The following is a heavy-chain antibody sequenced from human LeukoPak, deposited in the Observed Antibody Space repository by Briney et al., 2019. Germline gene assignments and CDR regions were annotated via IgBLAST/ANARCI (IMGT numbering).Heavy chain of an antibody. J-gene: IGHJ3*02. Sequence: GGSLRLSCAASGFTFSSYSMSWVRQAPGKGLEWVGRIKSKTDGGTTDYAAPVKGRFTISRDDSKNTLYLQMNSLKTEDTAVYYCTTDPPGAFDIWGQGTMVTVSS. CDR2: IKSKTDGGTT. D-gene: IGHD3-10*01. V-gene: IGHV3-15*01. CDR1: GFTFSSYS. CDR3: TTDPPGAFDI.